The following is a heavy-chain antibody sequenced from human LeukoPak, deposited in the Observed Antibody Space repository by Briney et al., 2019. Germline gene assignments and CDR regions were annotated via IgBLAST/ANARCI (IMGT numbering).Heavy chain of an antibody. D-gene: IGHD6-19*01. CDR3: ARVHSSGWDGLDY. V-gene: IGHV3-30-3*01. CDR1: GFTFSSYA. J-gene: IGHJ4*02. Sequence: GRSLRLSCAASGFTFSSYAMHWVRQAPGKGLEWVAVISYDGSNKYYADSVKGRFTISRDNSKNTLYLQMNSLRAEDTAVYYCARVHSSGWDGLDYWGQGTLVTVSS. CDR2: ISYDGSNK.